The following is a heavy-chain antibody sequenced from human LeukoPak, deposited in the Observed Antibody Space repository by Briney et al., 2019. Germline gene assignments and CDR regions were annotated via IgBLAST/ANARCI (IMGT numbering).Heavy chain of an antibody. CDR2: ISFDGNDK. CDR3: ATLHDH. V-gene: IGHV3-30*04. J-gene: IGHJ4*02. Sequence: PGKSLRLSCTAAGFTFSSYAIHWVRQAPGKGLEWVAVISFDGNDKFYADSVKGRFTISRDNSKNTLYLQMNSLRAEDTAVYYCATLHDHWGQGTLVTVSS. CDR1: GFTFSSYA.